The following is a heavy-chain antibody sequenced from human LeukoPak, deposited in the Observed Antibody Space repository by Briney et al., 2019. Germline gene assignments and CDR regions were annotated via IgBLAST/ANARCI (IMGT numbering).Heavy chain of an antibody. J-gene: IGHJ3*02. V-gene: IGHV3-53*01. CDR2: VYSGGST. CDR3: ARGGDGYNFRFSAFDI. D-gene: IGHD5-24*01. Sequence: GGSLRLSCGPSGFSVSSNYMTWVRQAPGKGLEWLSVVYSGGSTYYADSVKGRFTISRDNSKNTLYLQMSSLRADDTAVYFCARGGDGYNFRFSAFDIWGQGTMVTVSS. CDR1: GFSVSSNY.